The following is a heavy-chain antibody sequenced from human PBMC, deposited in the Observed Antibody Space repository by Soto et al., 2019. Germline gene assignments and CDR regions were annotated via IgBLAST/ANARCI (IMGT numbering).Heavy chain of an antibody. CDR2: IDSDGNHT. V-gene: IGHV3-74*01. Sequence: EVQLVESGGGLVQPGGSLRLSCAASGLTFSNYWMHWVRQVPGKGLVWVSHIDSDGNHTTYADSVKGRFSISRDNAKSTVCLHINYPGDENTTVYYSGRDDLGVGIDYVGLGTLDPVS. J-gene: IGHJ4*02. D-gene: IGHD1-26*01. CDR3: GRDDLGVGIDY. CDR1: GLTFSNYW.